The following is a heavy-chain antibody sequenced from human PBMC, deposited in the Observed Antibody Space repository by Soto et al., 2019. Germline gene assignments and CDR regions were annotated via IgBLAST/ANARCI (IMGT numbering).Heavy chain of an antibody. CDR1: GFTFSSYA. CDR3: AKDALSGYSYGYRWGYFDY. J-gene: IGHJ4*02. CDR2: ISGSGGST. V-gene: IGHV3-23*01. Sequence: EVQLLESGGGLVQPGGSLRLSCAASGFTFSSYAMSWVRQAPGKGLEWVSAISGSGGSTYYADSVKGRFTISRDNSKNTLYLPMNSLSAEDTAVYYCAKDALSGYSYGYRWGYFDYWSQGTLVTVSS. D-gene: IGHD5-18*01.